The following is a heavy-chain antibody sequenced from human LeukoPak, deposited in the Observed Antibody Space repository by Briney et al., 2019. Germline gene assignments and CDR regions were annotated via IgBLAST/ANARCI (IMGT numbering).Heavy chain of an antibody. J-gene: IGHJ4*02. CDR3: ARGGDWLFDY. CDR2: IYYSGSI. Sequence: SETLSLTCTVSGGSISSYYWSWIRQPPGKGLEWIGYIYYSGSIKYNPSLKSRVTMSVDTSKNQFSLKLSSVTAADTAVYYCARGGDWLFDYWGQGILVTVSS. D-gene: IGHD2-21*02. CDR1: GGSISSYY. V-gene: IGHV4-59*01.